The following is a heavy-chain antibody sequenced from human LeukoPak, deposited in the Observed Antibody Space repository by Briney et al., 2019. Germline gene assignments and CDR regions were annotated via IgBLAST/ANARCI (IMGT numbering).Heavy chain of an antibody. J-gene: IGHJ4*02. CDR2: ISSSSSTI. CDR1: GFTFSSYP. Sequence: GGSLRLSCAASGFTFSSYPMNWVRQAPGKGLEWVSYISSSSSTIFYADSVKGRFTISRDNAKNSVYLQMNSLRDEDTAVYYCARGYDFDNWGQGTLVTVSS. V-gene: IGHV3-48*02. D-gene: IGHD3-3*01. CDR3: ARGYDFDN.